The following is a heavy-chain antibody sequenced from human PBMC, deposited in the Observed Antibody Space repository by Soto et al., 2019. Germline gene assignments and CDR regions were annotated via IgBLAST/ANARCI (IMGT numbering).Heavy chain of an antibody. D-gene: IGHD5-12*01. CDR2: INHSGST. J-gene: IGHJ4*02. Sequence: TSETLSLTCAVYGGSFSGYYWSWIRQPPGKGLEWIGEINHSGSTNYNPSLKSRVTISVDTSKNQFSLKLSSVTAADTAVYYCASLREYSGYDSDDYWGQGTLVTVSS. CDR3: ASLREYSGYDSDDY. V-gene: IGHV4-34*01. CDR1: GGSFSGYY.